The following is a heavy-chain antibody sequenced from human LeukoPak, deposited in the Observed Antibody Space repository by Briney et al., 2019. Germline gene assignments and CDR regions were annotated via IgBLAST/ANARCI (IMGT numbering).Heavy chain of an antibody. CDR2: ICASDGST. V-gene: IGHV3-23*01. D-gene: IGHD3-16*01. Sequence: GGSLRLSCAASGFTFSSYAMNWVRQAPGKGLEWVSVICASDGSTYYADSVKGRFTISRDNSKNTLYLQMNSLRAEDTAVYYCAKVRWGTNPDYWGQGTLVTVSS. J-gene: IGHJ4*02. CDR3: AKVRWGTNPDY. CDR1: GFTFSSYA.